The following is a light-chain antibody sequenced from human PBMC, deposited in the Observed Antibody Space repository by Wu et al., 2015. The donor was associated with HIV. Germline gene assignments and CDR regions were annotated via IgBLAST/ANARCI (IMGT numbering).Light chain of an antibody. J-gene: IGKJ5*01. V-gene: IGKV3-20*01. Sequence: EVVLTQSPGTLSLSPGERATLSCRASQSVRSFFAWYQQKPGQAPRLLIYGISNRATGIPDRFSGSGSGTGFTLTISRLEPEDFAVYYCHQYGHTPITFGQGTRLEIK. CDR3: HQYGHTPIT. CDR2: GIS. CDR1: QSVRSF.